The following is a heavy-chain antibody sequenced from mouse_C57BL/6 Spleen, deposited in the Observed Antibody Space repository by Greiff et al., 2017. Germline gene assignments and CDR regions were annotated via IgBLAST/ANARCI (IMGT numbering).Heavy chain of an antibody. CDR3: ARLRYYYGSSPYYAMDY. CDR2: IDPSDSYT. CDR1: GYTFTSYW. D-gene: IGHD1-1*01. Sequence: VQLQQPGAELVRPGTSVKLSCKASGYTFTSYWMHWVKQRPGQGLEWIGVIDPSDSYTNYNQKFKGKATLTVDTSSSTAYMQLSSLTSGDSAVYYCARLRYYYGSSPYYAMDYWGQGTSVTVSS. V-gene: IGHV1-59*01. J-gene: IGHJ4*01.